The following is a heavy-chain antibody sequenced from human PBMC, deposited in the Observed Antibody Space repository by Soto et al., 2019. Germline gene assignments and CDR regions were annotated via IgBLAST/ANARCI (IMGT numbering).Heavy chain of an antibody. V-gene: IGHV3-23*01. J-gene: IGHJ4*02. CDR1: GFTFRNYA. CDR3: AKGMYYYDSSGYRLFDY. Sequence: GGSLRLPCAASGFTFRNYAMNWVRQAPGKGLEWVSGISVSGGSTYYAASVKGRFTVSRDNSKNTVYLQMNSLRAEDTAVYFCAKGMYYYDSSGYRLFDYWGQGTLVTVSS. CDR2: ISVSGGST. D-gene: IGHD3-22*01.